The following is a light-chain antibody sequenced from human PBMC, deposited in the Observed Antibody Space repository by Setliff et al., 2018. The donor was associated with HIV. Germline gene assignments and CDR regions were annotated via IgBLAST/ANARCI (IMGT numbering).Light chain of an antibody. CDR2: EVS. CDR1: SSDVGGYKY. V-gene: IGLV2-14*01. CDR3: SSYVNINTLV. J-gene: IGLJ1*01. Sequence: QSALTQPASVSGSPGQSITISCTGTSSDVGGYKYVSWYQQHPGKAPKLMIYEVSNRPSGVSNRFSGSKSGNTASLTISGLQAEDEAAYYCSSYVNINTLVFGTGTKVTVL.